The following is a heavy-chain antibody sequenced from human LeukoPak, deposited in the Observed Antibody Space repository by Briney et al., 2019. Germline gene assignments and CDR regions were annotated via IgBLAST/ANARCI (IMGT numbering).Heavy chain of an antibody. Sequence: ASVNVSCKASGYTFTSYGISWVRQAPGQGLEWMGWISAYNGNTNYAQKLQGRVTMTTDTSTSTAYMELRGLRSDDTAVYYCARDCAYYDFWSGYYSLDYWGQGTLVTVSS. CDR3: ARDCAYYDFWSGYYSLDY. CDR1: GYTFTSYG. V-gene: IGHV1-18*01. CDR2: ISAYNGNT. D-gene: IGHD3-3*01. J-gene: IGHJ4*02.